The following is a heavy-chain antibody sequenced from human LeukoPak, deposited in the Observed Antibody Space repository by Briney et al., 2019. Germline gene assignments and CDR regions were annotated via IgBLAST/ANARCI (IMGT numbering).Heavy chain of an antibody. V-gene: IGHV4-59*01. CDR3: ARGGSGYDYAFDY. J-gene: IGHJ4*02. CDR2: IYYSGST. CDR1: GGSISSYY. Sequence: SETPSLTCTVSGGSISSYYWSWIRQPPGKGLEWIGYIYYSGSTNYNPSLKSRVTISVDTSKNQFSLKLSSVTAADTAVYYCARGGSGYDYAFDYWGQGTLVTVSS. D-gene: IGHD5-12*01.